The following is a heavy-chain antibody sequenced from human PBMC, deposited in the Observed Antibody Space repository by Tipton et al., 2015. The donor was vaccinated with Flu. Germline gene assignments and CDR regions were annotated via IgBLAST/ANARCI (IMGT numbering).Heavy chain of an antibody. CDR3: AKVIPEIVAGLDY. CDR1: GFIFSRYA. D-gene: IGHD6-19*01. CDR2: IRGSAGRGAGT. Sequence: GSLRLSCAASGFIFSRYAMSWVRQAPGKGLEWVSNIRGSAGRGAGTYYADSVKGRFSISRNNSKNTLYLQTNSLRAEDTAIYYCAKVIPEIVAGLDYWGQGTLVTVSS. V-gene: IGHV3-23*01. J-gene: IGHJ4*02.